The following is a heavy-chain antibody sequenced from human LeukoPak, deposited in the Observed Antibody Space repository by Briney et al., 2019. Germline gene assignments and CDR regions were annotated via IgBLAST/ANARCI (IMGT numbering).Heavy chain of an antibody. CDR3: ARGNGDYGY. J-gene: IGHJ4*02. CDR2: VYYCGST. CDR1: GGSISSYY. V-gene: IGHV4-59*01. D-gene: IGHD4-17*01. Sequence: SETLSLTCTVSGGSISSYYWSWIRQPPGKGLEWVGYVYYCGSTNYNPSLKSRVTISVDTYKNQFSLKLSSVTAADTAVYYCARGNGDYGYWGQGTLVTDSS.